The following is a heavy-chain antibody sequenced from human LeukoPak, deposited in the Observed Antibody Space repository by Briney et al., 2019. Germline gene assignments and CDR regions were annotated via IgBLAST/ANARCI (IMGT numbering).Heavy chain of an antibody. D-gene: IGHD6-19*01. CDR2: IYPGDSDT. CDR3: ARQEVAGNLLVDY. V-gene: IGHV5-51*01. CDR1: GYDFTSYW. J-gene: IGHJ4*02. Sequence: GESLKISCKGSGYDFTSYWIGWVRQMPGKGLEWMGIIYPGDSDTRYSPSFQGQVTISADKSISTAYLQWSGLKASDTAMYYCARQEVAGNLLVDYWGQGTLVTVSS.